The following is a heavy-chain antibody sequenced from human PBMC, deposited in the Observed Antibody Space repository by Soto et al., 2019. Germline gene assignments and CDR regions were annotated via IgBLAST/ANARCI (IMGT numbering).Heavy chain of an antibody. V-gene: IGHV4-34*01. J-gene: IGHJ4*02. CDR2: INHSGST. CDR1: GGSFSGYY. CDR3: ARGRGIWITMIVVGYFDY. Sequence: SETLSLTCAVYGGSFSGYYWSWIRQPPGKGLEWIGEINHSGSTNYNPSLKSRVTISVDTSKNQFSLKLSSVTAADTAVYYCARGRGIWITMIVVGYFDYWGKGTLVTVSS. D-gene: IGHD3-22*01.